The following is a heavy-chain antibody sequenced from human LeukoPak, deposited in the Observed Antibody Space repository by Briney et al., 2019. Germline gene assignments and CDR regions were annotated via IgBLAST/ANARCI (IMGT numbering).Heavy chain of an antibody. CDR2: IDWDDDK. V-gene: IGHV2-70*11. Sequence: SGPTLVNPTQTLTLTCTFSVFSLSTSGMCVSWIRQPPGKALEWLARIDWDDDKYYSTSLKTRLTISKDTSKNKVVLTMTNMDPVDTATYYCARITAARLYAFDIWGQGTMVTVSS. D-gene: IGHD6-6*01. J-gene: IGHJ3*02. CDR1: VFSLSTSGMC. CDR3: ARITAARLYAFDI.